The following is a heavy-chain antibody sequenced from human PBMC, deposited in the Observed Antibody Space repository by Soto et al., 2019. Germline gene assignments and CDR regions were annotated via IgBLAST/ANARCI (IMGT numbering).Heavy chain of an antibody. CDR1: GGSISSYY. V-gene: IGHV4-59*01. J-gene: IGHJ4*02. D-gene: IGHD2-8*01. CDR2: IYHYGST. CDR3: ARVLADFPYYFDY. Sequence: SETLSLTCTVSGGSISSYYWSWIRQPPGKGLEWIGYIYHYGSTNNNPSFKRRVTISVDTSKNQFSLKLSSVTAADTAVYFCARVLADFPYYFDYWGQGTLVTVSS.